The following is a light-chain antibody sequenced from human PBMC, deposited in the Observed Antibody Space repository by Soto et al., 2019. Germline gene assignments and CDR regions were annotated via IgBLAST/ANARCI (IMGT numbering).Light chain of an antibody. CDR1: QSVNTN. Sequence: EIMMTQSPVTLSVSPGERATLSCRASQSVNTNLAWYQQKPGQAPRLLIYGASTRATGIPAHFIGNGSGTEFTLTASSLQSEDFATYYCQHYNSYSEAFGQGTKVELK. CDR3: QHYNSYSEA. J-gene: IGKJ1*01. V-gene: IGKV3-15*01. CDR2: GAS.